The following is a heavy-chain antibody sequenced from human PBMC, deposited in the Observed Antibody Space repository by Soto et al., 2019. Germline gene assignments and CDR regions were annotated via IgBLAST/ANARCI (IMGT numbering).Heavy chain of an antibody. CDR1: GYTFTSYY. Sequence: GAPVKVSCKASGYTFTSYYMHWVRQAPGQGLEWMGIINPSGGGTSYAQKFQGRFTISRDNSKNTVYLQMNSLRAEDTAVYYCVRGDNWNDEASDYWGQGTLVTVSS. J-gene: IGHJ4*02. CDR3: VRGDNWNDEASDY. V-gene: IGHV1-46*01. D-gene: IGHD1-1*01. CDR2: INPSGGGT.